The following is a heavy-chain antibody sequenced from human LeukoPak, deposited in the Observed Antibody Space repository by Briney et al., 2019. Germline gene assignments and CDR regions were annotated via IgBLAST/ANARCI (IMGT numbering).Heavy chain of an antibody. CDR3: AKTNSPRIVGPTRDKTYSHY. D-gene: IGHD1-26*01. Sequence: GGSLRLSCVASGFTFSSYAMSWVRQAPGKGLEWVSSIGGSGGSTYYADSVKGRFTISRDSSKNALYLQMNSLRAEDTAIYYCAKTNSPRIVGPTRDKTYSHYWGQGTLVTVSS. CDR1: GFTFSSYA. J-gene: IGHJ4*02. V-gene: IGHV3-23*01. CDR2: IGGSGGST.